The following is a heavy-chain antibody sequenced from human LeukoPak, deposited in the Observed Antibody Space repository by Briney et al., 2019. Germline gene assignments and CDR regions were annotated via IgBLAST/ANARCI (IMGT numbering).Heavy chain of an antibody. CDR3: ARDRERGYSGYDFPHYYYYGMDV. CDR2: ISGSGGST. V-gene: IGHV3-23*01. CDR1: GFTFSSHA. J-gene: IGHJ6*02. Sequence: PGGSLRLSCAASGFTFSSHAMSWVRQAPGKGLEWVSGISGSGGSTYYADSVKGRFTISRDNAKNSLYLQMNSLRAEDTAVYYCARDRERGYSGYDFPHYYYYGMDVWGQGTTVTVSS. D-gene: IGHD5-12*01.